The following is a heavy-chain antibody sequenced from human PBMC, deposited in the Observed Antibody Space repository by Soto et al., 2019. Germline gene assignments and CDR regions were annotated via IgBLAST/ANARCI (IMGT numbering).Heavy chain of an antibody. CDR3: ARRRGGFGGGWTTPYFDY. Sequence: QITLKESGPTVVKPTQTLTLTCSLSGFSLNTGGVGVGWIRQPPGKALEWLAVIYWDDDKSWNPSLRDRLTINRDASEDQVVLTVTNMDPVDTGTYYCARRRGGFGGGWTTPYFDYCGQGTLVTVSS. V-gene: IGHV2-5*02. CDR2: IYWDDDK. D-gene: IGHD6-19*01. CDR1: GFSLNTGGVG. J-gene: IGHJ4*02.